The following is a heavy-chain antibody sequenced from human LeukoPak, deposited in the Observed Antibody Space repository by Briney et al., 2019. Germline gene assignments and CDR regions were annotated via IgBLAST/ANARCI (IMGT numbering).Heavy chain of an antibody. CDR1: GFVVGGNY. V-gene: IGHV3-53*01. CDR2: IYSGGST. Sequence: GGSLRLSCAASGFVVGGNYMSWVRQAPGKGLEWVSVIYSGGSTYYADSVKGRFSTSRDSSTSALFLQMDSLRVEDTAMYYCARPTDGDSTRYGMDVWGQGTTVIVSS. D-gene: IGHD2-21*02. CDR3: ARPTDGDSTRYGMDV. J-gene: IGHJ6*02.